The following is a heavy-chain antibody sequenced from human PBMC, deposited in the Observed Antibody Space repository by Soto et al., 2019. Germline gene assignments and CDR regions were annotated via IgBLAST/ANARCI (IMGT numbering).Heavy chain of an antibody. V-gene: IGHV3-23*01. D-gene: IGHD1-1*01. CDR2: ISGSGGTA. CDR1: GFTFSSYA. J-gene: IGHJ4*02. CDR3: SKGRGQNWNFDY. Sequence: EVQLLESGGGSVQPGGSLRLSCAASGFTFSSYARHWVRRPPGKGLEWVSSISGSGGTAYYAYSVKGRFSISRDSLVNTLYLQMNSLGADDTAVYYCSKGRGQNWNFDYWGQGTLVTVSP.